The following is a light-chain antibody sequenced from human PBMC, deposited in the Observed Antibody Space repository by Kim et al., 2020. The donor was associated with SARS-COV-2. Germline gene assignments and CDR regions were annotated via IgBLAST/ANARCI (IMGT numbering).Light chain of an antibody. J-gene: IGLJ2*01. CDR3: QVWDSTTVV. CDR2: SDT. CDR1: NSGSKM. Sequence: SGALGQTARITGGGNNSGSKMVRWYQQKPGQAPVLVIYSDTNRPSGIPGRFSGSNSGDTATLTINRAQAGDEADYYCQVWDSTTVVFGGGTQLTVL. V-gene: IGLV3-9*01.